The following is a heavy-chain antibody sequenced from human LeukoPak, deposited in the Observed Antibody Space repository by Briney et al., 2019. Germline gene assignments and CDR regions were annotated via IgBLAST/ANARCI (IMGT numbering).Heavy chain of an antibody. CDR1: GFTVSSNY. CDR2: IYAGGSI. D-gene: IGHD3-16*01. CDR3: ARGDRDAFDI. V-gene: IGHV3-53*01. Sequence: GGSRRLSCAASGFTVSSNYMSWVRQAPGKGLEWVSVIYAGGSISYTDSVKGRFTISRDNSKNTLYLQMNSLRAEDTAVYYCARGDRDAFDIWGQGTMVTVSS. J-gene: IGHJ3*02.